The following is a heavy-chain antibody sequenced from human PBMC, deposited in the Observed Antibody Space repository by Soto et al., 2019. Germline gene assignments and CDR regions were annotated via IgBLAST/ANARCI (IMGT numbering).Heavy chain of an antibody. J-gene: IGHJ5*01. D-gene: IGHD2-2*01. CDR3: VRLNPIVVVPTPMGWFDP. V-gene: IGHV4-31*03. CDR1: GDNISSGGYY. Sequence: SETLSFSCTVSGDNISSGGYYWCWIRQSPGKGLQWIGNMFYSGYNYYNQSLNRRLSMSVDTAKNQFSLRLTSVTAADTAVYFCVRLNPIVVVPTPMGWFDPWGQGNLVTVSS. CDR2: MFYSGYN.